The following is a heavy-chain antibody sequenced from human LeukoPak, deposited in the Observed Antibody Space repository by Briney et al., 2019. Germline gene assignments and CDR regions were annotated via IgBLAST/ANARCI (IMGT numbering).Heavy chain of an antibody. V-gene: IGHV4-61*02. Sequence: SETLSLTCTVSGGSISSGSYYWSWIRQPAGKGLEWIGRIYTSGSTNYNPSLKSRVTISVDTSKNQFSLKLSSVTAADTAVYYCARVIVVVPAAINYYYYYMDVWGKGTTVTVSS. CDR2: IYTSGST. D-gene: IGHD2-2*01. CDR1: GGSISSGSYY. J-gene: IGHJ6*03. CDR3: ARVIVVVPAAINYYYYYMDV.